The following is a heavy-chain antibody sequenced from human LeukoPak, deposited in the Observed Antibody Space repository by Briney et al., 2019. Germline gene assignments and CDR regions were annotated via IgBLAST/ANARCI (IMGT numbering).Heavy chain of an antibody. D-gene: IGHD4-11*01. CDR3: ARGFYSPHY. V-gene: IGHV4-59*12. CDR2: IYYSGRT. CDR1: GGSIKSDY. Sequence: PSETLSLTCTVSGGSIKSDYWSWLRQPPGKGLEWIGYIYYSGRTYYNPSLQSRITISVDTSKNQFSLKLSSVTAADTAVYYCARGFYSPHYWGQGSLVSV. J-gene: IGHJ4*02.